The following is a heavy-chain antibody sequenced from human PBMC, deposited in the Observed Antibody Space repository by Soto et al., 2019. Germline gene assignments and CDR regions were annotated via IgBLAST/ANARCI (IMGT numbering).Heavy chain of an antibody. Sequence: SETLSLTCAVAGGSIISGGYSWSWIRQPPGKGLEWIGYIYHSGSTYYNPSLKSRVTISVDRSKNQFSLKLISVTAADTAVYYCARVPDVWGQDTTVTVSS. J-gene: IGHJ6*02. CDR2: IYHSGST. CDR1: GGSIISGGYS. CDR3: ARVPDV. V-gene: IGHV4-30-2*01.